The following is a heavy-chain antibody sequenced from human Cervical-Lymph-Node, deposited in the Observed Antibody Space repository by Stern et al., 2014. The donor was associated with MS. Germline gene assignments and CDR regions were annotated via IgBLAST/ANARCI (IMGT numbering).Heavy chain of an antibody. Sequence: DVQLVESGGGLVQPGGSLRLSCAASGFAFSGYSMNWVRQAPGKGLEWVSYISSSGRTTYAADSVKGRFTVSRDNAKNSLYLQMNSLRDEDTAVYDCARVVYGLDVWGEGTTVIVSS. V-gene: IGHV3-48*02. D-gene: IGHD2-21*01. J-gene: IGHJ6*04. CDR3: ARVVYGLDV. CDR2: ISSSGRTT. CDR1: GFAFSGYS.